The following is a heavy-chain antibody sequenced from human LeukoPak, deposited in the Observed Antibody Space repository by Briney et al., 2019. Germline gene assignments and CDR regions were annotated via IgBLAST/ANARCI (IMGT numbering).Heavy chain of an antibody. Sequence: SETLSLTCTVSGGSISSSSYYWGWIRQPPGKGLEWIGSIYYSGSTYYNPSLKSRVTISVDTSKNQFSLKLSSVTAADTAVYYCASLTSAQPECWGQGTLVTVSS. CDR1: GGSISSSSYY. CDR3: ASLTSAQPEC. CDR2: IYYSGST. V-gene: IGHV4-39*01. J-gene: IGHJ4*02.